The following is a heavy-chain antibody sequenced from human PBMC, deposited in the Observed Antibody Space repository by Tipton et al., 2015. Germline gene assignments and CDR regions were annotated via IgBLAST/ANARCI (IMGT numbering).Heavy chain of an antibody. Sequence: LRLSCTVSGDPLTLGDYYWSWIRQFPEKGLEWIGFVYYSGYTNYNPSLTSRLTISVDTSRNQFSLHLKSVTAADTAVYYCARDKTFEAFDIWGQGTKVTVSS. CDR3: ARDKTFEAFDI. CDR2: VYYSGYT. V-gene: IGHV4-31*03. D-gene: IGHD2/OR15-2a*01. J-gene: IGHJ3*02. CDR1: GDPLTLGDYY.